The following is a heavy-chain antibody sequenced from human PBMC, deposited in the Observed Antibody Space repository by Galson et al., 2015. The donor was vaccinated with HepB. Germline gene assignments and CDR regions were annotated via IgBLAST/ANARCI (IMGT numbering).Heavy chain of an antibody. CDR2: INAGNGNA. V-gene: IGHV1-3*01. D-gene: IGHD6-19*01. CDR3: ARDRVYSSGWYYLDY. CDR1: GYTFTSYA. J-gene: IGHJ4*02. Sequence: SVKVSCKASGYTFTSYAMHWVRQAPGQRLEWMGWINAGNGNAKYSQKFQGRVTITRDASASTAYMELSSLRSEDTAVYYCARDRVYSSGWYYLDYWGQGTLVTVSS.